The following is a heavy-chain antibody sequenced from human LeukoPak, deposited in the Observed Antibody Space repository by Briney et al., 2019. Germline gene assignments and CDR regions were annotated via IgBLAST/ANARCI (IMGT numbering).Heavy chain of an antibody. D-gene: IGHD1-14*01. CDR3: ARGGPHHPDAFDI. CDR2: INHSGST. V-gene: IGHV4-34*01. Sequence: SETLSLTCAVYGGSFSGYYWSWIRQPPGKGLEWIGEINHSGSTNYNPSLKSRVTISVDTSKNQFSLKLSSVTAADTAVYYCARGGPHHPDAFDIWGQGTMVTVSS. CDR1: GGSFSGYY. J-gene: IGHJ3*02.